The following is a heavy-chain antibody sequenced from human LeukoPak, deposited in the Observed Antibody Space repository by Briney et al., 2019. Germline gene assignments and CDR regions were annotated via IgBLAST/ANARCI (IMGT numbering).Heavy chain of an antibody. V-gene: IGHV4-59*08. Sequence: SETLSLTCSVSGVSISRSYWIWIRQTPGKGLEWIGYISYTGVSSYNPSLESRVTISVDTSKNQFSLNVSSVTAADTAVYYCARLPEGGYATSLGWIGPWGQGTRVTVSS. CDR3: ARLPEGGYATSLGWIGP. CDR2: ISYTGVS. D-gene: IGHD5-24*01. J-gene: IGHJ5*02. CDR1: GVSISRSY.